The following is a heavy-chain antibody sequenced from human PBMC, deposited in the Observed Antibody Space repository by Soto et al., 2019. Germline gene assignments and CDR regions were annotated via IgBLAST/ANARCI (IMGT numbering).Heavy chain of an antibody. CDR1: GYTFTSYA. CDR2: INAGNGNT. V-gene: IGHV1-3*01. Sequence: ASVKVSFKASGYTFTSYAIYWVRQAPGQRLEWMGWINAGNGNTKYSDKFQGRVTITRDTSTSTAYMKLSSLRSEDTAVYYCAREAISGYSVFDYWGQGTLVTVSS. J-gene: IGHJ4*02. D-gene: IGHD3-22*01. CDR3: AREAISGYSVFDY.